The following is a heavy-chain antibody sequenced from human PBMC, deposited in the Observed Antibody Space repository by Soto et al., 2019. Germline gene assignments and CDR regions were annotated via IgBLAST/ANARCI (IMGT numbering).Heavy chain of an antibody. J-gene: IGHJ3*02. D-gene: IGHD3-9*01. Sequence: ASVKVSCKASGYTFSGYYMHWVRQAPGQGLEWMGWINPKSGGTKYVQKFQGRVTMTRDTSSNTVYMDLSRLTSDDTAVYYCAREGTGYSDFDIWGQGTMVTVSS. CDR3: AREGTGYSDFDI. CDR2: INPKSGGT. V-gene: IGHV1-2*02. CDR1: GYTFSGYY.